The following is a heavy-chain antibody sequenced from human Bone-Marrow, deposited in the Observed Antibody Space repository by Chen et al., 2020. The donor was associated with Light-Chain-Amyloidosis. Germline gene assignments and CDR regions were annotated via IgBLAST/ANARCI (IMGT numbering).Heavy chain of an antibody. D-gene: IGHD5-12*01. V-gene: IGHV5-51*01. Sequence: GKKPGESLKISCKGSGYTFPNYWIGWVRQMPGKGLEWMGVIYPDDSDARYSPSFEGQVTISADKSITTAYLQWRSLKASDTAMYYCARRRDGYHFDYWGQGTLVTVSS. J-gene: IGHJ4*02. CDR1: GYTFPNYW. CDR3: ARRRDGYHFDY. CDR2: IYPDDSDA.